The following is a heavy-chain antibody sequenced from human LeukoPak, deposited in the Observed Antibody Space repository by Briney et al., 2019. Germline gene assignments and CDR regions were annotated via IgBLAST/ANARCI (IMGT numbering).Heavy chain of an antibody. D-gene: IGHD6-19*01. J-gene: IGHJ4*02. CDR3: AGDVGTSGWYTFDY. V-gene: IGHV6-1*01. Sequence: SQTLSLTCAISGDSFSSINGAWSWIRQSPSRGLEWLGRTYYRSKWYNDYAVSMRGRITINPDTSKNQFSLQLNSVTPEDTAVYYCAGDVGTSGWYTFDYWGQGTLVSVSS. CDR2: TYYRSKWYN. CDR1: GDSFSSINGA.